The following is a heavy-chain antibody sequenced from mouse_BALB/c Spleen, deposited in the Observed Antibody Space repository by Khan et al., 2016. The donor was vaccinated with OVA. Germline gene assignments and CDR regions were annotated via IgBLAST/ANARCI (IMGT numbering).Heavy chain of an antibody. D-gene: IGHD2-3*01. J-gene: IGHJ2*01. CDR2: IDPSNGNT. Sequence: VQLQQSGAELGKPGASVKLSCTASGFNIQDTYIHWVKQRPEQGLEWIGSIDPSNGNTKYNPKFQGKATLTAETSSNTAYLQLRSLTSEDTAVCYCARNAGYGVDYWGQGTTLTVSS. CDR1: GFNIQDTY. V-gene: IGHV14-3*02. CDR3: ARNAGYGVDY.